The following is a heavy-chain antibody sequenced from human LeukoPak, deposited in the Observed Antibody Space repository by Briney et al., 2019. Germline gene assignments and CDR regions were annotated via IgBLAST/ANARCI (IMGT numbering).Heavy chain of an antibody. J-gene: IGHJ4*02. CDR1: GFTFSSYS. CDR2: ISSSSSYI. D-gene: IGHD5-12*01. V-gene: IGHV3-21*01. Sequence: GGSLRLSCAASGFTFSSYSMNWVRQAPGKGLEWVSSISSSSSYIYYADSVKGRFTISRDNAKNSLYLQMNSLRAEDTAVYYCAREGYSGYDARGTYYFDYWGQGTLVTVSS. CDR3: AREGYSGYDARGTYYFDY.